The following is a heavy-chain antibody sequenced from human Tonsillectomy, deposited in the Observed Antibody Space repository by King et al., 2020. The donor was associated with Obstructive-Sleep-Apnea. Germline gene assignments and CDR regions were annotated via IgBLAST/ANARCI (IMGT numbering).Heavy chain of an antibody. CDR2: ISSSSTYT. D-gene: IGHD6-13*01. CDR3: TRGSDGCWGHRSSCHNWFDP. J-gene: IGHJ5*02. CDR1: GFTFSSNS. Sequence: VQLVESGGGLVKPGGSLRLSCAASGFTFSSNSMNWVRQAPGKGLEWVSFISSSSTYTYYADSVKGRFTISRDNAKNSLYLQMNSLRAEDTAVYYCTRGSDGCWGHRSSCHNWFDPWGQGTLVTVSS. V-gene: IGHV3-21*01.